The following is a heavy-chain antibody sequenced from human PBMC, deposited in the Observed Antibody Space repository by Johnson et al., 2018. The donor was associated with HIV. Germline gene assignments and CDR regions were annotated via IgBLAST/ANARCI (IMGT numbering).Heavy chain of an antibody. CDR3: ALILTERDAFDI. V-gene: IGHV3-30*03. J-gene: IGHJ3*02. CDR2: ISYDGSNK. CDR1: RFTFSNYG. D-gene: IGHD3-9*01. Sequence: QVQLVESGGGVVQPGRSPRLSCATSRFTFSNYGMHWVRQAPGKGLEWVAVISYDGSNKYYADSVKGRFTISRDNSKNTLYLQMNSLRAEDTAVYYCALILTERDAFDIWGQGTMVTVSS.